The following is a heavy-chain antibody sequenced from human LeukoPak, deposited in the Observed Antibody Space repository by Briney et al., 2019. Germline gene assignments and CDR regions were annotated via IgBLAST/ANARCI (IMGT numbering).Heavy chain of an antibody. J-gene: IGHJ5*02. CDR1: VGSISSYY. Sequence: SETLSLTCTVSVGSISSYYWSWIRQPPGKGLEWIGYIYYSGSTNYNPSLKSRVTISVDTSKNQFSLKLSSVTAADTAVYYCAAYRFPGIAARQNWFDPWGQGTLVTVSS. D-gene: IGHD6-6*01. CDR2: IYYSGST. V-gene: IGHV4-59*01. CDR3: AAYRFPGIAARQNWFDP.